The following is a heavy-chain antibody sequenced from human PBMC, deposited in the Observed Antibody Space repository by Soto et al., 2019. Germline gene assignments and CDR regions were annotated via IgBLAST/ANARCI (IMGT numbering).Heavy chain of an antibody. D-gene: IGHD3-16*01. V-gene: IGHV3-33*01. J-gene: IGHJ1*01. CDR1: GFTFSSYG. CDR3: ARDIRVGGTGDEYFQH. CDR2: IWYDGSNK. Sequence: GGSLRLSCAASGFTFSSYGMHWVRQAPGKGLEWVAVIWYDGSNKYYADSVKGQFTISRDKSKNTLYLQRNSLRAEDTAVYYGARDIRVGGTGDEYFQHWGQGTLVTVSS.